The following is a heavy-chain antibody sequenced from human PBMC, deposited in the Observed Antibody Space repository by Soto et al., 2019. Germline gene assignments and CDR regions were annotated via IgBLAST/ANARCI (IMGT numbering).Heavy chain of an antibody. CDR2: ISTFHGNT. D-gene: IGHD3-22*01. V-gene: IGHV1-18*04. CDR3: ARYTYDTTGYPLDY. Sequence: ASVPVSCKASGYSFNSYGLRWVRQAPGQGLEWMGRISTFHGNTNYAQKFQASLTMTTDTSTSTAYMELRSLTSDDTAIYYCARYTYDTTGYPLDYWGQGTLVTVSS. CDR1: GYSFNSYG. J-gene: IGHJ4*02.